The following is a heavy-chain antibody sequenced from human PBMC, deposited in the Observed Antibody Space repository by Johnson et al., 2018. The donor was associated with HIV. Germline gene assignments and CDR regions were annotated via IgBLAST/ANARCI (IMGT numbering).Heavy chain of an antibody. D-gene: IGHD3-22*01. Sequence: QVQLMESGGGVVQPGRSLRLSCAASGFTFNKYAIHWVRQAPGKGLEWVAVISYDGSNRYYADSVKGRFTISSDNTKTTLDLQMNNLRTEDAAVYYYSKDAYDISSYYVDAFDIWGQGTMVTVSS. CDR3: SKDAYDISSYYVDAFDI. CDR1: GFTFNKYA. J-gene: IGHJ3*02. CDR2: ISYDGSNR. V-gene: IGHV3-30-3*01.